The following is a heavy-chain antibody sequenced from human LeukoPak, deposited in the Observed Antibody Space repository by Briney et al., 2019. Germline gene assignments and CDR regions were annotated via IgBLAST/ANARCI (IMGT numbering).Heavy chain of an antibody. J-gene: IGHJ4*02. CDR2: INPSGGST. CDR1: GYTFTSYY. D-gene: IGHD5-12*01. V-gene: IGHV1-46*01. CDR3: ARDAYSGYPADY. Sequence: GASVKVSCTASGYTFTSYYMHWVRQAPGQGLEWMGIINPSGGSTSYAQKFQGRVTMTRDTSTSTVYMELSSLRSEDTAVYYCARDAYSGYPADYWGQGTLVTVSS.